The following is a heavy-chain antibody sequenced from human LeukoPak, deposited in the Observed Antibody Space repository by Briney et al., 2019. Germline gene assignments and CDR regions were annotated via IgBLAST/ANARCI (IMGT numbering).Heavy chain of an antibody. J-gene: IGHJ4*02. CDR3: ARDLGLYDYGGNIDY. D-gene: IGHD4-23*01. Sequence: GGSLRLSCAASGFTFSTYSMNWVRQAPGKGLEGISYISSSSRTMYYADSVKGRFTISRDNAKKSLYLQMNSLRAEDTAVYYCARDLGLYDYGGNIDYWGQGTLVTVSS. V-gene: IGHV3-48*04. CDR2: ISSSSRTM. CDR1: GFTFSTYS.